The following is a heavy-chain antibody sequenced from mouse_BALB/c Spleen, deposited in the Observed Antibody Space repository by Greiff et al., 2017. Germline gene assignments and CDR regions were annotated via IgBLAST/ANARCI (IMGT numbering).Heavy chain of an antibody. CDR1: GYSITSDYA. J-gene: IGHJ3*01. CDR3: ASYYDYDDGFAY. V-gene: IGHV3-2*02. CDR2: ISYSGST. D-gene: IGHD2-4*01. Sequence: EVQLQESGPGLVKPSQSLSLTCTVTGYSITSDYAWNWIRQFPGNKLEWMGYISYSGSTSYNPSLKSRISITRDTSKNQFFLQLNSVTTEDTATYYCASYYDYDDGFAYWGQGTLVTVSA.